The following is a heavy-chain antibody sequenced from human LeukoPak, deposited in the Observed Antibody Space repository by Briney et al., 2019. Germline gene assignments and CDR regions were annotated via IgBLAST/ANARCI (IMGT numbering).Heavy chain of an antibody. J-gene: IGHJ4*02. CDR1: GFTFSSYS. Sequence: GGSLRLSCAASGFTFSSYSMNWVRQAPGKGLEWVSSISSSSSYIYYADSVKGRFTISRDNAKNSLYLQMNSLGAEDTAVYYCASMDYDFWSGYPFDYWGQGTLVTVSS. CDR3: ASMDYDFWSGYPFDY. V-gene: IGHV3-21*01. CDR2: ISSSSSYI. D-gene: IGHD3-3*01.